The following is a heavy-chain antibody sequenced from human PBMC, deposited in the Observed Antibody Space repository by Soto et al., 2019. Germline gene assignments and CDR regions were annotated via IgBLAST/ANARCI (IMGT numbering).Heavy chain of an antibody. CDR1: GDSISTSTYY. CDR2: FFYTGST. J-gene: IGHJ4*02. CDR3: ARQNYYDSSCYTY. V-gene: IGHV4-39*01. Sequence: QLQLQESGPGLVKPSETLSLTCTVSGDSISTSTYYWGWIRQPPGKGLEWIGNFFYTGSTYYNPSLKSRVTISADMSKNQFSLKLTSVTAADTAVYYCARQNYYDSSCYTYWGQGTLVTVSS. D-gene: IGHD3-22*01.